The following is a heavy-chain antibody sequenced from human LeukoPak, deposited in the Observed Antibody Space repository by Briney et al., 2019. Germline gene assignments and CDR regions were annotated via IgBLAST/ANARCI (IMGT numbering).Heavy chain of an antibody. Sequence: ASVKVSCKASGYTFTSYYMHWVRQAPGQGLEWMGLINPSGGSTSYAQKFQGRVTMTRDTSTSTVYMELSSLRSEDTAVYYCARDWGITMVRSWGQGTLVTVSS. CDR3: ARDWGITMVRS. V-gene: IGHV1-46*01. J-gene: IGHJ5*02. CDR1: GYTFTSYY. CDR2: INPSGGST. D-gene: IGHD3-10*01.